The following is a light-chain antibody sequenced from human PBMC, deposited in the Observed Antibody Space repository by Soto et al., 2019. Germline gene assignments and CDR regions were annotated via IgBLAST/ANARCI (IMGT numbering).Light chain of an antibody. J-gene: IGLJ2*01. CDR3: QSYDSSLNGVV. CDR1: SSNIGAGYD. Sequence: QLVLTQPPSVSGAPGQRVTISCTGSSSNIGAGYDVHWYQQLPGTAPKLLIYGNTNRPSGVPDRFSGSKSGTSASLAITGLQADDEANYYCQSYDSSLNGVVFGGGTKLTVL. CDR2: GNT. V-gene: IGLV1-40*01.